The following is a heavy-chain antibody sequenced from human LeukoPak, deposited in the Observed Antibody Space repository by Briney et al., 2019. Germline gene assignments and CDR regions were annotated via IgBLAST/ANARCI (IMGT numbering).Heavy chain of an antibody. D-gene: IGHD2-15*01. CDR3: AREREGYCSGGSCYDYFDY. CDR1: GGSISSYY. CDR2: IYYSGST. Sequence: PSETLSLTCTVSGGSISSYYWSWIRQPPGKGLEWIGYIYYSGSTNYNPSLKSRVTISVDTSKNQFSLKLSSVTAADTAVYYCAREREGYCSGGSCYDYFDYWGQGTLVTVSS. J-gene: IGHJ4*02. V-gene: IGHV4-59*01.